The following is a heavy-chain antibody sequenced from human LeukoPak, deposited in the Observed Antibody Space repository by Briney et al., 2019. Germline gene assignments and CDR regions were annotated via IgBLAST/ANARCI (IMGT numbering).Heavy chain of an antibody. CDR2: IYPDDSDT. CDR3: AIGRGGQQLGDY. J-gene: IGHJ4*02. D-gene: IGHD6-13*01. CDR1: EYSFPNYC. V-gene: IGHV5-51*01. Sequence: GESLRISCKHSEYSFPNYCIGWVRQMPGKGLEWMGIIYPDDSDTRYSPSFQGQVTISADKSISTAYLQWSSLKASDTAMYYCAIGRGGQQLGDYWGQGTLVTVSS.